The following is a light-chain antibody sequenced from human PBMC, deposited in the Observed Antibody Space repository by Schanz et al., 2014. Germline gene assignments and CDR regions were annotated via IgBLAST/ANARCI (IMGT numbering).Light chain of an antibody. J-gene: IGKJ3*01. CDR2: GAS. Sequence: EAVLTQSPGTLSLSPGERATLSCRASQSASSSYLAWYQQKPGQAPRLLIYGASSRATGVPDRFSGSGSGTDFTLTISRLEPEDSAVYYCQHYGSPPLTFGPGTTVDIK. V-gene: IGKV3-20*01. CDR1: QSASSSY. CDR3: QHYGSPPLT.